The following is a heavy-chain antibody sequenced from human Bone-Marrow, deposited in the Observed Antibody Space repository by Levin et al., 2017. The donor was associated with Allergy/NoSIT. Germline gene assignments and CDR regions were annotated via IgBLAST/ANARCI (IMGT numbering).Heavy chain of an antibody. Sequence: ASVKVSCAASGFSFSNNAMSWVRQAPGKGLEWVSAISGSGSSTYYADSVKGRFTISRDNSKNTLYLQVSSLRTEDTAVYYCVKVTSSYGSGSYYNVNNWFDPWGQGTLVTVSS. D-gene: IGHD3-10*01. CDR1: GFSFSNNA. CDR2: ISGSGSST. CDR3: VKVTSSYGSGSYYNVNNWFDP. J-gene: IGHJ5*02. V-gene: IGHV3-23*01.